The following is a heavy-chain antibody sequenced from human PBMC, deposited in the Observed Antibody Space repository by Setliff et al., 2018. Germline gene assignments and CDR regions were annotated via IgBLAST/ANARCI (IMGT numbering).Heavy chain of an antibody. CDR1: GGGGSSSAYY. Sequence: SETLSLTCGVSGGGGSSSAYYWSWIRQPPGKGLEWIGEISPGGSTIYNPSLRSRVTMPVDTAKNRFSLNLTSVTAADTAVYYCATSGFCSAGSCYSFDDWGQGALVTV. CDR2: ISPGGST. V-gene: IGHV4-34*01. D-gene: IGHD6-19*01. J-gene: IGHJ4*02. CDR3: ATSGFCSAGSCYSFDD.